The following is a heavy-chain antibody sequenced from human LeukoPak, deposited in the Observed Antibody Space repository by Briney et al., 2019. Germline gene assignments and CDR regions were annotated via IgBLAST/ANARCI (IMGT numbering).Heavy chain of an antibody. Sequence: RAGGSLRLSCAASGFTVSSNYMSWVRQAPGKGLEWVPVIYSGGSTYYADSVKGRFTISRDNSKNTLYLQMNSLRAEDTAVYYCAREIVGATRGFDPWGQGTLVTVSS. D-gene: IGHD1-26*01. CDR2: IYSGGST. CDR1: GFTVSSNY. CDR3: AREIVGATRGFDP. V-gene: IGHV3-53*01. J-gene: IGHJ5*02.